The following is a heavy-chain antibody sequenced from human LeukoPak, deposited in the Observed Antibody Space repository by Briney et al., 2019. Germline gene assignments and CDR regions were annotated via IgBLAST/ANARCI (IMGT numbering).Heavy chain of an antibody. D-gene: IGHD3-10*01. J-gene: IGHJ4*02. V-gene: IGHV3-9*01. CDR1: GFTFDDHA. CDR3: AGDRGLTAYYFDF. CDR2: ISWNSGTR. Sequence: GGSLRLSCVASGFTFDDHAMHWVRQAPGKGREWVSGISWNSGTRDYADSVKGRFTISRDNARNSLYLQMNSLRAEDTALYYCAGDRGLTAYYFDFWGQGTLVTVSS.